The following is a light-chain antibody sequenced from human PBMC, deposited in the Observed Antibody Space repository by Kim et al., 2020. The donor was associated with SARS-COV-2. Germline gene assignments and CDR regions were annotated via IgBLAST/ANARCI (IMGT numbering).Light chain of an antibody. CDR1: QSISSY. CDR3: QQSYSTPRT. CDR2: GAS. J-gene: IGKJ3*01. Sequence: ASVGDRVTITCRASQSISSYLNWYQRKPGKAPKVLIYGASSLQSGVPSRFSGSGSGTDFTLTINSLQPEDFATYYCQQSYSTPRTFGPGTKVDIK. V-gene: IGKV1-39*01.